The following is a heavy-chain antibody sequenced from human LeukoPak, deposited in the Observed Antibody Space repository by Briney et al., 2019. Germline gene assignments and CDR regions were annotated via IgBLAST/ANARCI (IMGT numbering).Heavy chain of an antibody. CDR2: ISAYNGNT. V-gene: IGHV1-18*01. CDR3: ARDYSSSRYYFDY. D-gene: IGHD6-13*01. J-gene: IGHJ4*02. Sequence: ASVKVSCKVSGYTLTELSMHWVRQAPGQGLEWMGWISAYNGNTNYAQKLQGRVTMTADTSTSTAYMELRSLRSDDTAVYYCARDYSSSRYYFDYWGQGTLVTVSS. CDR1: GYTLTELS.